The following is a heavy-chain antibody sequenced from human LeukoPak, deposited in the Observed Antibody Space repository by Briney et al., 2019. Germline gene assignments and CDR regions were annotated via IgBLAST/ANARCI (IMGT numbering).Heavy chain of an antibody. Sequence: GGSLRLSCAASGFTFSSYAMSWVRQPPGKGLKWVSAISGSGGTTYYADSVKGRFTISRDNSKNALYLQMNSLRAEDTAVYYCATKYCSSTSCSQTIFFDYWGEGTLVTVSS. V-gene: IGHV3-23*01. CDR1: GFTFSSYA. J-gene: IGHJ4*02. D-gene: IGHD2-2*01. CDR2: ISGSGGTT. CDR3: ATKYCSSTSCSQTIFFDY.